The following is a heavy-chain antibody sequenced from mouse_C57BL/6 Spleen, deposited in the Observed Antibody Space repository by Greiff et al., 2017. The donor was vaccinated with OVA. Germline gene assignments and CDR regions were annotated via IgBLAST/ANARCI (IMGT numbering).Heavy chain of an antibody. Sequence: QVQLKQPGAELVMPGASVKLSCKASGYTFTSYWMHWVKQRPGQGLEWIGEIDPSDSYTNYNQKFKGKSTLTVDKSSSTAYMQLSSLTSEDSAVYYCARRTAQATSFDYWGQGTTLTVSS. V-gene: IGHV1-69*01. J-gene: IGHJ2*01. CDR1: GYTFTSYW. D-gene: IGHD3-2*02. CDR3: ARRTAQATSFDY. CDR2: IDPSDSYT.